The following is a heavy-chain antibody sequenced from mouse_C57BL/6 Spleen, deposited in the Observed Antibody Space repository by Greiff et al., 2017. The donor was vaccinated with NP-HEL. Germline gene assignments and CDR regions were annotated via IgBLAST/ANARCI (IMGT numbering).Heavy chain of an antibody. D-gene: IGHD4-1*01. CDR3: ARTGPGNFDY. J-gene: IGHJ2*01. Sequence: EVQLQQSGPELVKPGASVKISCKASGYTFTDYYMNWVKQSHGKSLEWIGDINPNNGGTSYNQKFKGKATLTVDKSSSTAYMELRSLTSEDSAVYYCARTGPGNFDYWGQGTTLTVSS. CDR1: GYTFTDYY. CDR2: INPNNGGT. V-gene: IGHV1-26*01.